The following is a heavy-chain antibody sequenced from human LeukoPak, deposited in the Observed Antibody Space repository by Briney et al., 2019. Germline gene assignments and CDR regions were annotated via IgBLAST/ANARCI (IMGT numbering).Heavy chain of an antibody. CDR3: ARDRPSCYGSDGHYYRRDGDY. V-gene: IGHV3-23*01. CDR1: GFTFSIYA. CDR2: ITSRGEST. J-gene: IGHJ4*02. D-gene: IGHD2-2*01. Sequence: PGGSLRLSCAASGFTFSIYAMSWVRQAPGKGLQWVSSITSRGESTWYVDSVKGRFTITRDNSENTLYLQMHSLRAEDTAVYYCARDRPSCYGSDGHYYRRDGDYWGRGTLVSVSS.